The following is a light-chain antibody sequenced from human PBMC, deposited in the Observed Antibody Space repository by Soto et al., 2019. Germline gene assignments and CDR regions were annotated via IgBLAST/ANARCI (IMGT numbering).Light chain of an antibody. Sequence: DVVMTQSPLSLPVTLGQPASISCRSSQSLVYGDGNSYLNWFQQRPGQSPRRLIYKVSNRDSGVPDRFSGSGSGTDFRLKGCRVEAEDVGVYYCMQGTHWPYTFGQGTKLEIK. CDR3: MQGTHWPYT. J-gene: IGKJ2*01. CDR1: QSLVYGDGNSY. CDR2: KVS. V-gene: IGKV2-30*01.